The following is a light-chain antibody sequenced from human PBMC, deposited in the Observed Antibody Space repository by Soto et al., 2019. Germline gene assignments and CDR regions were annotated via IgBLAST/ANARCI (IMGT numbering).Light chain of an antibody. Sequence: EIVMTQSPATLSVSPGERATLSCRASQSISSTLAWYQQKPGQAPRLLIYGASTRATGIPARFSGSGSGTEFTLTISSLQSEDVAVYYSHHYNNWPPWTFGQGTKGEI. V-gene: IGKV3-15*01. J-gene: IGKJ1*01. CDR3: HHYNNWPPWT. CDR2: GAS. CDR1: QSISST.